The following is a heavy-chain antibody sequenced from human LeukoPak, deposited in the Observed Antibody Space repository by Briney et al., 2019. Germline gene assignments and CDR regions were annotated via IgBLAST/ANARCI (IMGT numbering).Heavy chain of an antibody. J-gene: IGHJ4*02. CDR3: ARGDYETHGYQTR. V-gene: IGHV7-4-1*02. CDR2: INTNTGNP. Sequence: ASVKVSCKASGYIFTSYVLHWVRQAPGQGLEWMGWINTNTGNPTYAQGFTGRFVFSLDTSVSTAYLQISSLKADVTAMYYCARGDYETHGYQTRWGQGTLVTVSS. CDR1: GYIFTSYV. D-gene: IGHD3-22*01.